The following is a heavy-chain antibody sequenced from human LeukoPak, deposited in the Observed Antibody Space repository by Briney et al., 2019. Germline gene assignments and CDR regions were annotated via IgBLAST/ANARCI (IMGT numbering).Heavy chain of an antibody. Sequence: GGSLRLSCAASGFAFTNYGMDWVRQAPGKGLEWVAFIRYDGTKTNYADSVKGRFTISRDTSKSTLYLQMNSLRAEDSAVYYCAKSGGVVGYGSDYWGQGTLVTVS. CDR2: IRYDGTKT. V-gene: IGHV3-30*02. CDR3: AKSGGVVGYGSDY. D-gene: IGHD3-10*01. J-gene: IGHJ4*02. CDR1: GFAFTNYG.